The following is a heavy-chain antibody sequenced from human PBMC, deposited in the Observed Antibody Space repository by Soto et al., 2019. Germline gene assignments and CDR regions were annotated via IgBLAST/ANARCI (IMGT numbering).Heavy chain of an antibody. V-gene: IGHV3-9*01. CDR3: AKDNRADRGAFDY. CDR2: ISWNSAMI. D-gene: IGHD3-10*01. J-gene: IGHJ4*02. Sequence: EVQLVESGGGLVQPGRSLRLSCAASGFTFDDFAMHWVRQAPGKGLEWVSGISWNSAMIGYADSVKGRFTISRDNAKNSLYRQMNSLTPEDTALYFCAKDNRADRGAFDYWGQGTLVSVSS. CDR1: GFTFDDFA.